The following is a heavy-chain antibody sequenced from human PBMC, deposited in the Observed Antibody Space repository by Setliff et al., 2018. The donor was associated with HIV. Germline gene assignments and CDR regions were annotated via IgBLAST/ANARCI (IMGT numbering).Heavy chain of an antibody. Sequence: ASVKVSCKASGGTFSSYAISWVRQAPGQGLEWMGGIIPILGIANYAQKFQGRVTITADTSTSTVYMELSSLRSEDTAVYFCARGGDYDSSGYYVTWGQGSLVTVSS. V-gene: IGHV1-69*10. CDR2: IIPILGIA. CDR1: GGTFSSYA. J-gene: IGHJ4*02. D-gene: IGHD3-22*01. CDR3: ARGGDYDSSGYYVT.